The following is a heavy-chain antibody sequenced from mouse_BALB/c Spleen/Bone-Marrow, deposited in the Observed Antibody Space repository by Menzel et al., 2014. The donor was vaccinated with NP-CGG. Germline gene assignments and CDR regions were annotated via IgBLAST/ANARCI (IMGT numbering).Heavy chain of an antibody. CDR3: ARIGYLY. CDR1: GFNIKDIY. D-gene: IGHD2-2*01. J-gene: IGHJ3*01. Sequence: EVQLQQSGAELVKPGASVKLSCTASGFNIKDIYMHWVKQRPEQGLEWIGRIDPANGNTKYDPKFQGKATITANTSSNTACLQHSSLTSEDTAVYYCARIGYLYWGQGTLVTVSA. CDR2: IDPANGNT. V-gene: IGHV14-3*02.